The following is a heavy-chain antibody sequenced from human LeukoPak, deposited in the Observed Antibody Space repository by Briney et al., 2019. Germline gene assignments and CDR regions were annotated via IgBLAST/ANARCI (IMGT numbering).Heavy chain of an antibody. CDR1: GFTFRNYD. Sequence: PGGSLTLSCIPSGFTFRNYDMHWVRQAPGKGREWVAFIRREGSDRFHADSVKGRFTISRDNSRNTLYLQMNSLTVEDTAVYYCAKDNWLPSSPAVAGLGDWNQGTLVTVSS. D-gene: IGHD6-19*01. V-gene: IGHV3-30*02. CDR2: IRREGSDR. J-gene: IGHJ4*02. CDR3: AKDNWLPSSPAVAGLGD.